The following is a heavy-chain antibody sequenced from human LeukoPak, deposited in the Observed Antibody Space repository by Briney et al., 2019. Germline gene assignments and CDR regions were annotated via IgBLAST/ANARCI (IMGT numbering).Heavy chain of an antibody. Sequence: ASVKVSCKASVCTFTSYYMHWVRQPPAQGLEWMGIINHSGGSTSYAQKFQGRVTMTGDTSTRTVYMELRSLRSEDTAVYYCDRLGCCGGDCPPAFDIWGQGTMVTVSS. CDR3: DRLGCCGGDCPPAFDI. CDR2: INHSGGST. D-gene: IGHD2-21*01. CDR1: VCTFTSYY. V-gene: IGHV1-46*03. J-gene: IGHJ3*02.